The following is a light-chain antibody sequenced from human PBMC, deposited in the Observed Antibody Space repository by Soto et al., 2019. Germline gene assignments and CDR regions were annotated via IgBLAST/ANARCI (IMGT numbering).Light chain of an antibody. V-gene: IGKV3-20*01. J-gene: IGKJ4*01. Sequence: EIVLTQSPGTLSLSPGERATLSCRASQSVGSSYLAWYQQKPGQAPRLLIYGAFSRATGIPDRFSGSGSGTDFALTIGGLAPEDLAVYYCQQYGSSLTSGGGTKGEPK. CDR1: QSVGSSY. CDR3: QQYGSSLT. CDR2: GAF.